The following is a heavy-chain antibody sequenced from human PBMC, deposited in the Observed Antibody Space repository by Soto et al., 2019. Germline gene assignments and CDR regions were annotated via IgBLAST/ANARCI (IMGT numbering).Heavy chain of an antibody. CDR1: GGSVSSGSYY. CDR2: IYYSGST. V-gene: IGHV4-61*01. D-gene: IGHD2-2*01. J-gene: IGHJ5*02. Sequence: SETLSLTCTVSGGSVSSGSYYWSWIRQPPGKGLEWIGYIYYSGSTNYNPSLKSRVTISVDTSKNQFSLKLSSVTAADTAVYYCARGVRTGFLYAGWIDPWGQGTLVTVSS. CDR3: ARGVRTGFLYAGWIDP.